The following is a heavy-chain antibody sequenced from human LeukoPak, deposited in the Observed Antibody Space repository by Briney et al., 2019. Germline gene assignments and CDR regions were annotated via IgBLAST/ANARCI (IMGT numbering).Heavy chain of an antibody. D-gene: IGHD6-19*01. J-gene: IGHJ6*03. CDR2: ITWNSDAI. Sequence: PGGSLRLSCAASGFTFDHYAMHWVRQAPGKGLEWVSGITWNSDAIGYADSVKGRFTISRDNAKNSLYLQMNSLRVEDTAVYYCATTLSGWSPPQTSYYSYYMDVWGKGTTVTISS. V-gene: IGHV3-9*01. CDR3: ATTLSGWSPPQTSYYSYYMDV. CDR1: GFTFDHYA.